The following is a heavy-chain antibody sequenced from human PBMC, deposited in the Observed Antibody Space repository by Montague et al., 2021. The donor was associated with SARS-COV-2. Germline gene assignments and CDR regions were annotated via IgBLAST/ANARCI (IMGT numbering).Heavy chain of an antibody. CDR2: IFYTGMT. Sequence: TLSLTCTVSSDSLTTTSYYWSWIRLHPGKGLQWIGNIFYTGMTFFNPSLESRLTMSVDTSQNQFSLRLTSVTAADTAVYYCARLSQFAWFDPWGQGTLVTVSS. J-gene: IGHJ5*02. D-gene: IGHD2-21*01. CDR1: SDSLTTTSYY. V-gene: IGHV4-31*03. CDR3: ARLSQFAWFDP.